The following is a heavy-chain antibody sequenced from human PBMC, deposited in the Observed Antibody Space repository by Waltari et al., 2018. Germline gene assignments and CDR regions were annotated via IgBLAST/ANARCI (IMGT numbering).Heavy chain of an antibody. V-gene: IGHV4-4*02. CDR3: ARDLGRGLFLDS. CDR1: GDPMRGNSV. CDR2: VHRNGRT. Sequence: QLQLQESGPGLVKPSGTLSLTCAVSGDPMRGNSVWSWVRQSPDKGLEWIGQVHRNGRTNYNPSLASRAIVSLDSSMNQFSLRILSATAADTAVYYCARDLGRGLFLDSWGQGTLVTVSP. D-gene: IGHD2-15*01. J-gene: IGHJ4*02.